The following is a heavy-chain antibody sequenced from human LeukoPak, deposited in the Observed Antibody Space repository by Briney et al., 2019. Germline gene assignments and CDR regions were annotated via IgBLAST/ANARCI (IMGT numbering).Heavy chain of an antibody. J-gene: IGHJ4*02. CDR2: TSYDGSNI. Sequence: GGSLRLSCAASGFTFSSYGMHWVRQAPGKGLEWVAVTSYDGSNIYYADSVKGRFTISRDNSKNTLYLQMNSLRAEDTAVYYCAKDLDPPPSDSSGSGLDYWGQGTLVTVSS. D-gene: IGHD3-22*01. CDR3: AKDLDPPPSDSSGSGLDY. V-gene: IGHV3-30*18. CDR1: GFTFSSYG.